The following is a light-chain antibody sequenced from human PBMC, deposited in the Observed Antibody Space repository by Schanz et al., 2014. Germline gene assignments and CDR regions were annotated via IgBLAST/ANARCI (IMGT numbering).Light chain of an antibody. CDR3: QQRSNWVT. CDR1: QSVSETY. Sequence: EIVLTQSPATLSLSPGERATLSCRASQSVSETYVAWYQQKPGQAPRLLIYAASNRATGIPDRFSGSGSGTDFTLTISSLEPEDFAVYYCQQRSNWVTFGQGTRLEIK. J-gene: IGKJ5*01. CDR2: AAS. V-gene: IGKV3-11*01.